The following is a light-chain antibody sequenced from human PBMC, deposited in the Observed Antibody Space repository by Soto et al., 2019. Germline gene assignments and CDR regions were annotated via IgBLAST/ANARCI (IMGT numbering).Light chain of an antibody. CDR2: DVF. CDR3: QQRSNWPPT. V-gene: IGKV3-11*01. J-gene: IGKJ1*01. CDR1: QGVTTN. Sequence: EIVMTQSPGTLSVSPGERATLSCRAGQGVTTNFAWYQQKSGQSPRLLIYDVFIRATGVPARFSGSGSGTDFTLTITSLEPEDFAVYYCQQRSNWPPTFGQGTKVDI.